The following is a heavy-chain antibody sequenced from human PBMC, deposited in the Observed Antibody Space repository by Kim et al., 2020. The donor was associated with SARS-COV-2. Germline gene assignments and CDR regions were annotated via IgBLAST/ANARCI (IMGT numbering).Heavy chain of an antibody. J-gene: IGHJ4*02. Sequence: GRSLRLSCAASGFTVSRNYMSWVRQAPGKGLEWVSVIYSGGSTYYADSVKGRFSISRDNSKNTLYLQMNSLRAEDTAVYYCARDFGEFYFDYWGQGTLVTVSS. CDR3: ARDFGEFYFDY. CDR2: IYSGGST. CDR1: GFTVSRNY. V-gene: IGHV3-53*01. D-gene: IGHD3-10*01.